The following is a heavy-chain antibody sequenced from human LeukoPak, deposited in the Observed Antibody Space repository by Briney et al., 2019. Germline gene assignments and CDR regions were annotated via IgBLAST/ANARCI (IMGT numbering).Heavy chain of an antibody. D-gene: IGHD1-26*01. J-gene: IGHJ4*02. CDR2: ISGSGGST. V-gene: IGHV3-23*01. Sequence: GGSLRLSCAASGFTFSSYAMSWVRQAPGKGLGWVSAISGSGGSTYYADSVKGRFTISRDNSKNTLYLQMNSLRAEDTAVYYCAKTIVGATRTQYYFDYWGQGTLVTVSS. CDR3: AKTIVGATRTQYYFDY. CDR1: GFTFSSYA.